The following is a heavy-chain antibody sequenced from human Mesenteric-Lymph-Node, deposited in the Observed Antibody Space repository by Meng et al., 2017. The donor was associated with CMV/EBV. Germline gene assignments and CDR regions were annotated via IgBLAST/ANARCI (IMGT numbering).Heavy chain of an antibody. CDR3: ARIRDY. D-gene: IGHD3-10*01. Sequence: GGSLRLSCAGSGFTFSDYSLNWVRQAPGKGLGWVAFINGKGTIIHYADSLKGRFTISRDNAKKSLYLQMNNLRVEDTAIYYCARIRDYWGQGTLVTVSS. V-gene: IGHV3-48*04. CDR1: GFTFSDYS. J-gene: IGHJ4*02. CDR2: INGKGTII.